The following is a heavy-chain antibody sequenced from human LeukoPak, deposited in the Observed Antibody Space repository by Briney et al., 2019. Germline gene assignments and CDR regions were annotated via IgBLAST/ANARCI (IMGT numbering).Heavy chain of an antibody. CDR2: IKQDGSEK. CDR1: GFTFSSYW. D-gene: IGHD2-15*01. J-gene: IGHJ5*02. Sequence: PGGPLRLSCAASGFTFSSYWMSWVRQAPGKGLEWVANIKQDGSEKYYVDSVKGRFTISRDNAKNSLYLQMNSLRAEDTAVYYCARNRKDIVVVVAAFNWFDPWGQGTLVTVSS. CDR3: ARNRKDIVVVVAAFNWFDP. V-gene: IGHV3-7*01.